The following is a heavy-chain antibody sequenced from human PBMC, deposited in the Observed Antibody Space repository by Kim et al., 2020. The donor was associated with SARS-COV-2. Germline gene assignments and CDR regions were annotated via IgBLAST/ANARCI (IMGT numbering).Heavy chain of an antibody. CDR1: GFTFSGSA. Sequence: GGSLRLSCAASGFTFSGSAMHWVRQASGKGLEWVGRIRSKANSYATAYAASGKGRFTISRDDSKNTAYLQMNSLKTEDTAVYYCTRALDGLWFGESNSYYGMDVWGQGTTVTVSS. V-gene: IGHV3-73*01. J-gene: IGHJ6*02. CDR3: TRALDGLWFGESNSYYGMDV. D-gene: IGHD3-10*01. CDR2: IRSKANSYAT.